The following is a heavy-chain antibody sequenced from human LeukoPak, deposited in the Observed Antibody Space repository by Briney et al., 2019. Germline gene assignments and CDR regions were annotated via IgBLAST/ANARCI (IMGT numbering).Heavy chain of an antibody. CDR2: ISYDGSNK. D-gene: IGHD3-22*01. CDR3: ARPKLLQYYYDSSGYIPWFDP. J-gene: IGHJ5*02. Sequence: PGGSLRLSCAASGFTFSSYWMSWVRQAPGKGLEGVAVISYDGSNKYYAESVKGRFTISRDNSKNTLYLQMNSLRAEDTAVYYCARPKLLQYYYDSSGYIPWFDPWGQGTLVTVSS. V-gene: IGHV3-30-3*01. CDR1: GFTFSSYW.